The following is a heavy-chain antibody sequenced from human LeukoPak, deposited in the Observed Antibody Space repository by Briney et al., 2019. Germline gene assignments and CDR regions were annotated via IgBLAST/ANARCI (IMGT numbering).Heavy chain of an antibody. Sequence: GGSLRLSCAASGFTFSSHGMKWVRQAPGKGLECVSTISNTGRDKYDADSVKGRFTISRDNARNSVYLQMNSLRDEDTAVYYCARGAGVGSYVPFDLWGQGTLVIVSS. V-gene: IGHV3-21*06. CDR2: ISNTGRDK. D-gene: IGHD3-16*01. J-gene: IGHJ4*02. CDR3: ARGAGVGSYVPFDL. CDR1: GFTFSSHG.